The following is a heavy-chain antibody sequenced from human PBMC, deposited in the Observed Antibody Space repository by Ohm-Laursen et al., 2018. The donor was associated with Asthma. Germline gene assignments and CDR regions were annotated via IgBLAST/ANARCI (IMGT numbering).Heavy chain of an antibody. CDR1: GDSISSGNNY. V-gene: IGHV4-31*03. CDR2: IYYSGLT. D-gene: IGHD3-22*01. Sequence: TLSLTCTVSGDSISSGNNYWGWIRQHPGKGLEWIGYIYYSGLTYSNPSLRSRVTLSVDTSTNQFSLNLTSMTAADTAVYYCARGAFYYESTGYYFFDHWGQGALVTVSS. J-gene: IGHJ4*02. CDR3: ARGAFYYESTGYYFFDH.